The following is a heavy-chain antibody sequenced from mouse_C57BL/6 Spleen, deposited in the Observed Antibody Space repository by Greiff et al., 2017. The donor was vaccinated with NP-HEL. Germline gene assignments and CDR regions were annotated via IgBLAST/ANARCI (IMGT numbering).Heavy chain of an antibody. J-gene: IGHJ3*01. CDR3: TRGENYGWFAY. CDR1: GYTFTDYE. D-gene: IGHD1-1*01. V-gene: IGHV1-15*01. CDR2: IDPETGGT. Sequence: QVQLQQSGAELVRPGASVTLSCKASGYTFTDYEMHWVKQTPVRGLEWIGAIDPETGGTAYNQKFKGKAILTADKSSSTAYMELRSLTSEDSAVYYFTRGENYGWFAYWGQGTLVTVSA.